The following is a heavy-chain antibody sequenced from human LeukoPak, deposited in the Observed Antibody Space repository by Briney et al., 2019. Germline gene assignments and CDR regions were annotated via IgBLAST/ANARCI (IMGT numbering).Heavy chain of an antibody. CDR3: AATAEISRHYYHYGMDV. CDR1: GGSISSYY. Sequence: SETLSLTCTVSGGSISSYYWSWIRQPAGKGLEWIGRIYTSGSTNYNPSLKSRVTMSVDTSKNQFSLKLSSVTAADTAVYYCAATAEISRHYYHYGMDVWGQGTTVTVSS. J-gene: IGHJ6*02. CDR2: IYTSGST. D-gene: IGHD2/OR15-2a*01. V-gene: IGHV4-4*07.